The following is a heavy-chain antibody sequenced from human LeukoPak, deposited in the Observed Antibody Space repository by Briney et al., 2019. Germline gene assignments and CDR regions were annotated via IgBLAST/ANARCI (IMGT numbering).Heavy chain of an antibody. CDR2: ISGSGDST. J-gene: IGHJ4*02. CDR3: AKDLYGDYGDDY. Sequence: GGSLRLSCAASGFTFSIYAMSWVRQAPGKGLEWVSLISGSGDSTYYADSVKGRFTISKNTLYLQMNSLRAEDTAVYYCAKDLYGDYGDDYWGQGTLVTVSS. D-gene: IGHD4-17*01. CDR1: GFTFSIYA. V-gene: IGHV3-23*01.